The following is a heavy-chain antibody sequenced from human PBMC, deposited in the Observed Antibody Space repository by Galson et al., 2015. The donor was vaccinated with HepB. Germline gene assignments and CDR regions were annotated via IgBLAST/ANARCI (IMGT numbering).Heavy chain of an antibody. CDR2: ISGSGGST. Sequence: SLRLSCAASGFTFSSYAMSWVRQAPGKGLEWVSAISGSGGSTYYADSVKGRFTISRDNAKNSPYLQMNSLRDEDTAVYYCARRWEQQLGIDYWGQGTLVTVSS. CDR3: ARRWEQQLGIDY. V-gene: IGHV3-23*01. D-gene: IGHD1-26*01. CDR1: GFTFSSYA. J-gene: IGHJ4*02.